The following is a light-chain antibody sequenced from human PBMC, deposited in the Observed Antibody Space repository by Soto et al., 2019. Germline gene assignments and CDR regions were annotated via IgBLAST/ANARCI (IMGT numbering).Light chain of an antibody. CDR2: AAS. V-gene: IGKV1-39*01. Sequence: DIQMTQSPSSLSASVGDRVTITCRASQSISSYLNWYQQTKGKAPKILIYAASSLQSGVPSRLSGSGSRTDFTLTISSLQPEDFQTYYCQQSYSNPITFGQGTRLEI. J-gene: IGKJ5*01. CDR1: QSISSY. CDR3: QQSYSNPIT.